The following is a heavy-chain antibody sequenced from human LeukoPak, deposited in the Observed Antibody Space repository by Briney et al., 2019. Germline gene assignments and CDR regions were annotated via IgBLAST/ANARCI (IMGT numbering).Heavy chain of an antibody. CDR1: GGTFSSYA. D-gene: IGHD1-7*01. V-gene: IGHV1-69*05. J-gene: IGHJ4*02. CDR3: ARDQELEFGRTYYFDY. CDR2: IIPIFGTA. Sequence: ASVKVSCKASGGTFSSYAISWVRQAPGQGLEWMGRIIPIFGTANYAQKFQGRVTITTDESTSTAYMELSSLRSEDTAVDYWARDQELEFGRTYYFDYWGQGALVAVSS.